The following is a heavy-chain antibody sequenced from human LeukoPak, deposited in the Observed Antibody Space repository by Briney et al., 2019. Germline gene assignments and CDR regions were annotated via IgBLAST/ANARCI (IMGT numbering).Heavy chain of an antibody. CDR1: GFTFSSYG. V-gene: IGHV3-30*02. CDR3: AKDARRVRDIGVVFGRGRGYMDV. D-gene: IGHD2-15*01. J-gene: IGHJ6*03. Sequence: PGGSLRLSCAASGFTFSSYGMHWVRQAPGKGLEWVAFIRYDGSIKYYADSVKGRFTISRDNSKNTPYLQMNSLRGEDTAVYYCAKDARRVRDIGVVFGRGRGYMDVWGKGTTATISS. CDR2: IRYDGSIK.